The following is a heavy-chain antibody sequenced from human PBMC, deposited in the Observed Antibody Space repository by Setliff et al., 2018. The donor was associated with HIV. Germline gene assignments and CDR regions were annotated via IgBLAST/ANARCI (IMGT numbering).Heavy chain of an antibody. CDR1: GYTFTNYY. J-gene: IGHJ3*02. D-gene: IGHD3-22*01. CDR3: ARDVITDDYAAFDI. CDR2: INPSGGRT. V-gene: IGHV1-46*01. Sequence: ASVKVSCKASGYTFTNYYIHWVRQAPGQGLEWMGLINPSGGRTNYAQKLQGRVTMTTDTSTSTAYMELRSLRSDDTAVYYCARDVITDDYAAFDIWGQGTMVTVSS.